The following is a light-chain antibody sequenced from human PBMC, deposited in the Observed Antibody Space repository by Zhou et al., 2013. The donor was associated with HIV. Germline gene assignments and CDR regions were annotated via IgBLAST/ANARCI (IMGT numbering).Light chain of an antibody. CDR1: QSVSDN. Sequence: EIVMTQSPGTLSVSPGERATLSCRASQSVSDNYLAWYQQKRGQAPRLLIYRASLRANDIPARFSGSGSGTEFTLTISGLQSEDFAVYYCQQYNNWPPVTFGPGTKVDIK. J-gene: IGKJ3*01. CDR2: RAS. V-gene: IGKV3-15*01. CDR3: QQYNNWPPVT.